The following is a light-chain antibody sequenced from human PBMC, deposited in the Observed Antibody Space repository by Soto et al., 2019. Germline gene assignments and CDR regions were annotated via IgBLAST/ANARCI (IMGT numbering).Light chain of an antibody. CDR1: SSDVGAYNY. V-gene: IGLV2-8*01. CDR3: SSYAGSNNLV. J-gene: IGLJ2*01. Sequence: QSALTQPPSASGSPGQSVTISCTGTSSDVGAYNYVSWYQQPPGKAPKLMIYEVSKRPSGVPGRFSGSKSGNTASLTVSGLQAEDEADYYRSSYAGSNNLVFGGGTKLTVL. CDR2: EVS.